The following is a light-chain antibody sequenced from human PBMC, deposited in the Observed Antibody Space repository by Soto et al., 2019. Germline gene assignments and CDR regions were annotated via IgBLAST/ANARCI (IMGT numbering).Light chain of an antibody. J-gene: IGKJ1*01. Sequence: DIQMTQSPSTLSASVGDRVTITCRASQSISSWLAWYQQKPGKAPKLLIYKASSLESGVPSRFSGSGSGTEFTLTISSLQPDXFATXYXQXXNSYPWTFGQGTKVEIK. CDR3: QXXNSYPWT. V-gene: IGKV1-5*03. CDR1: QSISSW. CDR2: KAS.